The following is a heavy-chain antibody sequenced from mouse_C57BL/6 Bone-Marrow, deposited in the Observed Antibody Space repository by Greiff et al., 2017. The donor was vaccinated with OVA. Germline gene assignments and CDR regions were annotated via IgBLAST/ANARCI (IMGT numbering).Heavy chain of an antibody. D-gene: IGHD2-5*01. V-gene: IGHV14-4*01. CDR3: TTRSNYEGDY. CDR2: IDPENGDT. J-gene: IGHJ2*01. CDR1: GFNIKDDY. Sequence: VHVQQSGAELVRPGASVKLSCTASGFNIKDDYMHWVKQRPEQGLEWIGWIDPENGDTEYASKFQGKATITADTSSNAAYLQLSSLTSEDTAVYYCTTRSNYEGDYWGQGTTLTVSS.